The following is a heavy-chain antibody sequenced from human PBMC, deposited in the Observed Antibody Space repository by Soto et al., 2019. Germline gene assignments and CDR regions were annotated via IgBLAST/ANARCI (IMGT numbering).Heavy chain of an antibody. CDR1: GFTFSSYG. Sequence: GGSLRLSCAASGFTFSSYGMHWVRQAPGKGLEWVAVISYDGSNKYYADSVKGRFTISRDNSKNTLYLQMNSLRAEDTAVYYCARSYYDSSGYYSEIDPWGQGTLVTVSS. D-gene: IGHD3-22*01. V-gene: IGHV3-30*19. CDR3: ARSYYDSSGYYSEIDP. CDR2: ISYDGSNK. J-gene: IGHJ5*02.